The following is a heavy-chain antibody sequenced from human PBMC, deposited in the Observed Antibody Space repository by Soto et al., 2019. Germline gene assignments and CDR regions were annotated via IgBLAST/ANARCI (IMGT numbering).Heavy chain of an antibody. Sequence: APVKVSCKVSGYTLTELSMHWVRQAPGKGLEWMGGFDPEYGETIYAQKFQGRVTMTGDTSTDTAYMELSSLRSDDTAVYYCARANSGDDDEFDYWGQGTPVTVSS. D-gene: IGHD5-12*01. J-gene: IGHJ4*02. CDR2: FDPEYGET. CDR1: GYTLTELS. CDR3: ARANSGDDDEFDY. V-gene: IGHV1-24*01.